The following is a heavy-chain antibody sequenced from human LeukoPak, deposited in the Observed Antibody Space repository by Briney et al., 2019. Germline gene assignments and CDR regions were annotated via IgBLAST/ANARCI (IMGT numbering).Heavy chain of an antibody. CDR1: GVMFPSYW. CDR3: ARGGSSVATDY. D-gene: IGHD6-13*01. CDR2: IKQDGSEK. J-gene: IGHJ4*02. V-gene: IGHV3-7*02. Sequence: GGSLRLSCAASGVMFPSYWMTWVRQAPGKGLEWVANIKQDGSEKYYVDSVKGRFTTSRDNAKNSLYLQMNSLRAEDTAVYYCARGGSSVATDYWGQGTLVTVSS.